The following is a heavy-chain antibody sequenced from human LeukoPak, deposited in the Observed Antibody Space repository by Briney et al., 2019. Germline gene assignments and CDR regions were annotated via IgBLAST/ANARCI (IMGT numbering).Heavy chain of an antibody. V-gene: IGHV1-46*01. CDR1: GYTFTSYY. D-gene: IGHD3-22*01. CDR2: INPSGGST. J-gene: IGHJ4*02. CDR3: ARVGINYYDSSGYYIYFDY. Sequence: ASVKVSCKASGYTFTSYYMHWVRQAPGQGLEWMGIINPSGGSTSYAEKFQGRVTIAADESTSTAYMELSSLRSEDTAVYYCARVGINYYDSSGYYIYFDYWGQGTLVTVSS.